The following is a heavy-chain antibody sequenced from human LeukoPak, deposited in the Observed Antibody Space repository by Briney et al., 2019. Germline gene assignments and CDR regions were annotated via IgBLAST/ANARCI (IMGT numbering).Heavy chain of an antibody. J-gene: IGHJ4*02. CDR3: ARRAPSHDFDD. CDR1: GFNFISYS. Sequence: GGSLRLSCEASGFNFISYSMGWVRQAPGKGLEWVASISGRSVFISYSDSVKGRFTISRDNAKNSLYLQMNSLRVEDTALYYCARRAPSHDFDDWGQGTLVTVSS. CDR2: ISGRSVFI. V-gene: IGHV3-21*01.